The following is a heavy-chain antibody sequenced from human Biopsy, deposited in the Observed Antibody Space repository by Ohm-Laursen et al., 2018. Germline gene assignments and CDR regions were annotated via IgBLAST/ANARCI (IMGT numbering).Heavy chain of an antibody. D-gene: IGHD6-19*01. J-gene: IGHJ3*02. Sequence: SETLSLTCTVSGGSISGSSWSWIRQAPGKGLEWIGYISYCRDTNYNPSLKSRITISVDTSKNQFSLKLTSVTAADTAVYYCAKHGSGWTGDDAFHIWGQGTMVTVSS. CDR3: AKHGSGWTGDDAFHI. CDR1: GGSISGSS. CDR2: ISYCRDT. V-gene: IGHV4-59*08.